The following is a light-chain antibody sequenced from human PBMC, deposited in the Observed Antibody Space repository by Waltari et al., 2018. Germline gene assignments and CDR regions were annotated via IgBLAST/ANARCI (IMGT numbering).Light chain of an antibody. J-gene: IGLJ3*02. V-gene: IGLV2-14*01. CDR2: KVN. CDR1: SRYGGFYAL. Sequence: QSALTQPASVSGSPGQSITIPCTGTSRYGGFYALFSWFQQHPGKAPKVMIYKVNNRPSGVSNRFSGSKSANTASLTISGLQAEDEADYYCSSYTRRSYWVFGGGTQLTVL. CDR3: SSYTRRSYWV.